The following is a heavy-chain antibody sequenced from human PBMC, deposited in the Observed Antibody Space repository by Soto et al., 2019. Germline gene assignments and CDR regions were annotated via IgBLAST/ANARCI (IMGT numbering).Heavy chain of an antibody. CDR1: GGSFSGYY. V-gene: IGHV4-34*01. D-gene: IGHD3-10*01. CDR3: ARGAYYGSGRRLNWFDP. Sequence: PSETLSLTCAVYGGSFSGYYWSWIRQPPGKGLEWIGEINHSGSTFYNPSLKSRVTISVDTSKNQFSLKLSSVTAADTAVYYCARGAYYGSGRRLNWFDPWGQGTLVTVSS. CDR2: INHSGST. J-gene: IGHJ5*02.